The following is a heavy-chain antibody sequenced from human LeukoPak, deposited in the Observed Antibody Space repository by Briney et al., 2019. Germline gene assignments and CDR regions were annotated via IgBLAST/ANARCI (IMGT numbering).Heavy chain of an antibody. V-gene: IGHV4-59*01. CDR2: IYYSGST. D-gene: IGHD7-27*01. CDR1: GGSISSYY. CDR3: AGGLGTGDAFDI. Sequence: SETLSLTCTVSGGSISSYYWSWIRQPPGKGLEWIGYIYYSGSTNYNPTRKFPVTISVATSNIQFSLKRSSVDAADTAVYYSAGGLGTGDAFDIWGQGTMVTVSS. J-gene: IGHJ3*02.